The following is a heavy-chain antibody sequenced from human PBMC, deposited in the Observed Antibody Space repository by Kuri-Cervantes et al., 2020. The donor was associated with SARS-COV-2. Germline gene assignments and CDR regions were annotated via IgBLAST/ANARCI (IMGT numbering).Heavy chain of an antibody. D-gene: IGHD6-13*01. CDR1: GGSISSYY. J-gene: IGHJ5*02. Sequence: SETLSLTCTVSGGSISSYYWSWIRQPAGKGLEWIGRIYTSGSTNYNPSLKSRVTMSVDTSKNQFSLKLSSVTAADTAVYYCARARYSSSYLYNWFDPWAREPWSPSPQ. CDR3: ARARYSSSYLYNWFDP. CDR2: IYTSGST. V-gene: IGHV4-4*07.